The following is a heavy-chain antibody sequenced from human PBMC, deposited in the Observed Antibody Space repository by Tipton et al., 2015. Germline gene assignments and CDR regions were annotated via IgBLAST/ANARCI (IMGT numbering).Heavy chain of an antibody. V-gene: IGHV4-59*12. CDR1: GFSFSSYA. D-gene: IGHD2-2*01. CDR3: ARDSTGVTPLDS. Sequence: LRLSCAASGFSFSSYAMSWVRQAPGKGLEWIGYIYYSGSTNYNPSLKSRVTISVDTSKNQFSLELTSVTAADTAVYYCARDSTGVTPLDSWGQGTLVTVSS. CDR2: IYYSGST. J-gene: IGHJ4*02.